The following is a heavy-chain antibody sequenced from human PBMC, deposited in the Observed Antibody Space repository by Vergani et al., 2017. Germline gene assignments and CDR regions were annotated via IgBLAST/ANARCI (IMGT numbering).Heavy chain of an antibody. J-gene: IGHJ6*02. V-gene: IGHV7-4-1*02. CDR3: ARGVSVTTAIYYYGMDV. CDR2: INSNSGNP. Sequence: QVQLVQSGSEVKKPGASVKVSCRASGYTFTNYALNWVRQAPGQGLEWMGWINSNSGNPTYAQGFKGRFVFSLDSSVSTSYLQISSLKAEDTAVYYCARGVSVTTAIYYYGMDVWGQGTTVTVSS. D-gene: IGHD4-17*01. CDR1: GYTFTNYA.